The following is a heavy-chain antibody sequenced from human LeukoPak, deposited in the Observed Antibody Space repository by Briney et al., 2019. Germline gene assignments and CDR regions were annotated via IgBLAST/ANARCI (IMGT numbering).Heavy chain of an antibody. CDR3: ARAAPYCGGDCYFDY. Sequence: GGSLRLSCAASGFTFSSYSMNWVRQAPGKGLEWVSYISKSSSYIYYADSVKGRFTISRDNAKNSLYLQMNSLRAEDTAVYYCARAAPYCGGDCYFDYWGQGTLVTVSS. D-gene: IGHD2-21*02. J-gene: IGHJ4*02. CDR2: ISKSSSYI. CDR1: GFTFSSYS. V-gene: IGHV3-21*05.